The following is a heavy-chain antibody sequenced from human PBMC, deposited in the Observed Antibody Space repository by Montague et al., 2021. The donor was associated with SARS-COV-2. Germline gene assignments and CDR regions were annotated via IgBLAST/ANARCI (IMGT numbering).Heavy chain of an antibody. CDR3: ARIVVVTYSHFDL. Sequence: ETLSLTCTVSGGHYFWSWIRQPPGKGLEWIGYIYYSGTTKYNPSLESRVTISLDTSKNQLSLRLSSVTAADTAVYYCARIVVVTYSHFDLWGRGTLVTVSS. J-gene: IGHJ2*01. CDR1: GGHYF. D-gene: IGHD3-22*01. V-gene: IGHV4-59*01. CDR2: IYYSGTT.